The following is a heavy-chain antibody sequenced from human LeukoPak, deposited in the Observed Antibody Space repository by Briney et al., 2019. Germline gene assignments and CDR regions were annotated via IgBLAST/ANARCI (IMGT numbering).Heavy chain of an antibody. V-gene: IGHV4-39*01. CDR1: GGSISSSSYY. CDR3: ARQLSSGWNYYFDY. D-gene: IGHD6-19*01. J-gene: IGHJ4*02. Sequence: SETLSLTCTVSGGSISSSSYYWGWIRQPPGKGLEWIGSIYYSGSTYYNPSLKSRVTISVDTSKNQFSLKLSPVTAADTAVYYCARQLSSGWNYYFDYWGQGTLVTVSS. CDR2: IYYSGST.